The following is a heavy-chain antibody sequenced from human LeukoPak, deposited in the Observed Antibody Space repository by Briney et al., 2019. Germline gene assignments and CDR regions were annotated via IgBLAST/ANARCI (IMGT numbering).Heavy chain of an antibody. CDR3: ARGVTMIVVVIHDWYFDL. CDR2: IYYTRST. D-gene: IGHD3-22*01. CDR1: GGSISTTGYY. J-gene: IGHJ2*01. V-gene: IGHV4-39*01. Sequence: PSETLSLTCTVSGGSISTTGYYWAWIRQPPGKGLEWIGSIYYTRSTYYNPSLKSRVTISVDTSKNQFSLKLTSVTAADTAVYYCARGVTMIVVVIHDWYFDLWGRGTLVTVSS.